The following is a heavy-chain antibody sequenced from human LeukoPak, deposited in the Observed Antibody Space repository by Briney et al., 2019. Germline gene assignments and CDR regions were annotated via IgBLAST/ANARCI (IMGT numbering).Heavy chain of an antibody. CDR2: ISGSGGTT. CDR1: GFTFSSYA. J-gene: IGHJ4*02. CDR3: ARERRGYYDSSGYYDY. Sequence: PGGSLRLSCAASGFTFSSYAMSWVRQAPGKGLEWVSAISGSGGTTYYADSVKGRFTISRDNAKNSLYLQMNSLRAEDTAVYYCARERRGYYDSSGYYDYWGQGTLVTVSS. V-gene: IGHV3-23*01. D-gene: IGHD3-22*01.